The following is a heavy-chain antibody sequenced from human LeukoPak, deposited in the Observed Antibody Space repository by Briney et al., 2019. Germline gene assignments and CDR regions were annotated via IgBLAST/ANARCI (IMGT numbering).Heavy chain of an antibody. J-gene: IGHJ4*02. D-gene: IGHD3-10*01. Sequence: GGSLRLSCAASGFTFSSYAMHWVRQAPGKGLEWVAVISYDGSNKYYADSVKGRFTISRDNSKNTLYLQMNSLRAEDTAVYYCARERDYYGSGSPFDYWGQGTLVTVSS. CDR3: ARERDYYGSGSPFDY. CDR2: ISYDGSNK. CDR1: GFTFSSYA. V-gene: IGHV3-30-3*01.